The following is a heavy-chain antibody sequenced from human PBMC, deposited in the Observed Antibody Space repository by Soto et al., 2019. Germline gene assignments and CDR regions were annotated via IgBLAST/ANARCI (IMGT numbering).Heavy chain of an antibody. CDR2: IDPKNGGT. CDR3: ARDYYGIYPY. CDR1: GSTVTDYY. Sequence: QVQLVQSGTEVKKPGASVKVSCQGSGSTVTDYYIHWVRQAPGQGLEWMGWIDPKNGGTIYAQKFQDRVTMTRATSISTAYMDLSSLTSDDTALYYWARDYYGIYPYWGQGNLVTVSS. D-gene: IGHD3-10*01. J-gene: IGHJ4*02. V-gene: IGHV1-2*02.